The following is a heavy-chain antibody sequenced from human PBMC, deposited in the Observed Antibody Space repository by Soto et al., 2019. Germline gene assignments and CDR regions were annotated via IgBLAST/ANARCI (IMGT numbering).Heavy chain of an antibody. Sequence: ASVKVSCKASGYTFPSYAMHWVRQAPGQRLEWMGWINAGNGNTKYSQKFQGRVTITRDTSASTAYMELSSLRSEDTAVYYCARVWELNYYYYGMDVWGQGTTVTVSS. D-gene: IGHD1-26*01. J-gene: IGHJ6*02. CDR3: ARVWELNYYYYGMDV. CDR2: INAGNGNT. CDR1: GYTFPSYA. V-gene: IGHV1-3*01.